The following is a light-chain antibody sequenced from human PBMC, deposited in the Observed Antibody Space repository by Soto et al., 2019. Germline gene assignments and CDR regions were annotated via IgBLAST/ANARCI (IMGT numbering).Light chain of an antibody. CDR3: QQYESLPLT. CDR1: QDINKN. CDR2: DAS. J-gene: IGKJ5*01. Sequence: DIQMTQSPSSLSASVGDRVTITCQASQDINKNLIWYQQKPGKAPKLLIYDASDLATGVPSRFSGSGSGTGFTFTISSLQPEDFATYYCQQYESLPLTFGQGTRLEIK. V-gene: IGKV1-33*01.